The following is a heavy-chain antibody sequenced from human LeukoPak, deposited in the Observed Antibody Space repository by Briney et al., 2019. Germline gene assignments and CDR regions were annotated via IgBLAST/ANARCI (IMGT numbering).Heavy chain of an antibody. CDR1: GFTFSSYG. D-gene: IGHD3-16*01. CDR3: ARGMMLRAFDI. CDR2: IWYDGSNK. J-gene: IGHJ3*02. Sequence: GGSLRLSCAASGFTFSSYGMHWVRQAPGKGLEWVAVIWYDGSNKYYADSVKGRFTISRDNSKNTLYLQMNSLRAEDTAVYYCARGMMLRAFDIWGQGTMVTVSS. V-gene: IGHV3-33*01.